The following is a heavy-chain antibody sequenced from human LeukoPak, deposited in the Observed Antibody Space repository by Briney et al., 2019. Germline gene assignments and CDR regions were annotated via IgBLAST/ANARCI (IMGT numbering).Heavy chain of an antibody. D-gene: IGHD7-27*01. CDR2: INPNSGGT. V-gene: IGHV1-2*02. CDR1: GYTFTGYY. CDR3: ATHLQPNWGQPELYFDY. J-gene: IGHJ4*02. Sequence: ASVNVSSKASGYTFTGYYMHWVRQAPGQGLEWMGWINPNSGGTNYAQKFQGRVTMTRDTPISTAYMELSRLRSDDTAVYYCATHLQPNWGQPELYFDYWGQGTLVTVSS.